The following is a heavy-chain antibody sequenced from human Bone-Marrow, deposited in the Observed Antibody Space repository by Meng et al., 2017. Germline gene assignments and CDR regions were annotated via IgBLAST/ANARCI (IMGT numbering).Heavy chain of an antibody. D-gene: IGHD1-26*01. CDR1: GYTFSGYY. Sequence: QVAVVDSEAEVKDPGASVKFSCQASGYTFSGYYMHWVRQAPGQGLEWMGWINPNSGGTNYAQKFQGRVTMTRDTSISTAYMELSRLRSDDTAVYYCARVRSGSPPYYFDYWGQGTLVTVSS. V-gene: IGHV1-2*02. CDR3: ARVRSGSPPYYFDY. J-gene: IGHJ4*02. CDR2: INPNSGGT.